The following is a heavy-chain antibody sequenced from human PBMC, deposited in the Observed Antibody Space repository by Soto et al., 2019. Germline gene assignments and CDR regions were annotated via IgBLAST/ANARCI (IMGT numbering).Heavy chain of an antibody. CDR2: IYSTGST. V-gene: IGHV4-30-4*01. J-gene: IGHJ4*02. D-gene: IGHD3-22*01. Sequence: QVQLHESGPGLVKPSQTLSLTCNVSGGSVRSGDFYWGWIRQPPRKGLESIGYIYSTGSTYNNPSLNRCIFFSLDRPSNQSPLRLASSAAADTAIYYCARMNGGHYDSWGQGVLVTVSS. CDR3: ARMNGGHYDS. CDR1: GGSVRSGDFY.